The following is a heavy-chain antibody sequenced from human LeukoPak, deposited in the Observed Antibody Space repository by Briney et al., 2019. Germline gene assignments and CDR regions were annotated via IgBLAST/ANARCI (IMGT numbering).Heavy chain of an antibody. Sequence: GGSLRLSCAASGFTVSSNHMSWVRQAPGEGLEWVSVIYSDGSTDYADSVKGRFTISRDNLKNTLYLQMNSLRAEDTAVYYCARGPAGYNWGQGTLVTFSS. D-gene: IGHD1-1*01. J-gene: IGHJ4*02. CDR2: IYSDGST. V-gene: IGHV3-53*01. CDR3: ARGPAGYN. CDR1: GFTVSSNH.